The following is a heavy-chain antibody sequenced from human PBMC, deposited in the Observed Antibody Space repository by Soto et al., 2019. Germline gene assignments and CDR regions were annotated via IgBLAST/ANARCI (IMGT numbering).Heavy chain of an antibody. V-gene: IGHV4-30-2*01. Sequence: SETLSLTCDVSGGSLGSDNNSWSWIRQPPGKGLEWIGYMYHSGSTYYNPSLKSRVTISVDTSKNQFSLKLTSVTVADTALYYCARQGFGATHGLVDVWGQGTTVTVSS. CDR3: ARQGFGATHGLVDV. CDR1: GGSLGSDNNS. D-gene: IGHD3-10*01. CDR2: MYHSGST. J-gene: IGHJ6*02.